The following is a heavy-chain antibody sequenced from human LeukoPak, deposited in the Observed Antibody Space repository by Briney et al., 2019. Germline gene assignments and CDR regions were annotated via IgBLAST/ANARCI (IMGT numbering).Heavy chain of an antibody. J-gene: IGHJ2*01. V-gene: IGHV4-59*01. CDR1: GGFISSYY. CDR2: IYYSRTT. D-gene: IGHD1-26*01. CDR3: GRRQWELQYFDL. Sequence: SETLSLTCTVSGGFISSYYWSWIRQPPGKGLEWIGYIYYSRTTEYNPSLKSRVTISADTSKNQFSLKLNSVTAADTAVYYCGRRQWELQYFDLWGRGTLVAVSS.